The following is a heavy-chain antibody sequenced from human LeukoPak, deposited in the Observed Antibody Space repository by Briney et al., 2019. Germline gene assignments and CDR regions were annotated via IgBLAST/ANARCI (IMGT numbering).Heavy chain of an antibody. CDR1: AFIFSGHW. Sequence: GGSLRLSCEASAFIFSGHWLNWVRQTPGKGLEWVSSISSSSSYIYYADSVKGRFTISRDNAKNSLYLQMNSLRAEDTAVYYCARVRFSSGYFDYWGQGTLVTVSS. CDR2: ISSSSSYI. J-gene: IGHJ4*02. D-gene: IGHD3-22*01. CDR3: ARVRFSSGYFDY. V-gene: IGHV3-21*01.